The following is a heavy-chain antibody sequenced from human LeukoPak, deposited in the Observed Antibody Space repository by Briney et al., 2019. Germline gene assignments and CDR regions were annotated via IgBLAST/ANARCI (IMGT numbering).Heavy chain of an antibody. Sequence: SETLSLTCTVSGGSVSSGSYYWSWIRQPPGKGLKWIGCIYYSGSTNYNPSLKSRVTISVDTSKNQFSLKLSSVTAADTAVYYCARDRRGDYGDYAWGQGTLVTVSS. CDR3: ARDRRGDYGDYA. V-gene: IGHV4-61*01. D-gene: IGHD4-17*01. J-gene: IGHJ5*02. CDR1: GGSVSSGSYY. CDR2: IYYSGST.